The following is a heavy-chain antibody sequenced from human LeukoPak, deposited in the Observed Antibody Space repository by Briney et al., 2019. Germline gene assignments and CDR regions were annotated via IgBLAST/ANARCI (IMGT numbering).Heavy chain of an antibody. CDR2: IKEDGSEK. CDR1: GLTLKRDW. CDR3: VTKEPSTSGWSY. D-gene: IGHD6-19*01. Sequence: GGSLRLSCEASGLTLKRDWTAWVRHAPGKGLEWVANIKEDGSEKNYVDSVKGRFTISRDDAVISGYLQMNDLRADDTGVYYCVTKEPSTSGWSYWGQGTLVTVSS. J-gene: IGHJ4*02. V-gene: IGHV3-7*01.